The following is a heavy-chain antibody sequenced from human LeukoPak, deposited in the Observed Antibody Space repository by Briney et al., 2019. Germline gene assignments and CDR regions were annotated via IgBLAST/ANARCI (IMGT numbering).Heavy chain of an antibody. J-gene: IGHJ5*02. V-gene: IGHV3-21*01. CDR1: GFTFSSYN. CDR2: ISSTTTYI. D-gene: IGHD6-13*01. CDR3: ARVRGSTLLASWFDP. Sequence: PGGSLRLSCAASGFTFSSYNMNRVRQAPGKGLEWVSSISSTTTYIYYADSVKGRFTISRDNAKNSLYLQMNSLRAEDTALYYCARVRGSTLLASWFDPWGQGTLVTVSS.